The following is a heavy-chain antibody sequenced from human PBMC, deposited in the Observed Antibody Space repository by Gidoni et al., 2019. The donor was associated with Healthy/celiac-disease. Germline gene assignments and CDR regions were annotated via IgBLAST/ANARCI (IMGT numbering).Heavy chain of an antibody. CDR3: ARAGRAFDI. J-gene: IGHJ3*02. D-gene: IGHD2-15*01. CDR1: GFTFSDYD. Sequence: QVQLVASGGGLVKTGGSLRLSCAASGFTFSDYDMSWISRAPGKGVEWVSYIGSSGSTIYYADSVKVRFTISRDNAKNSLYLQMNSLRAEDTAVYYCARAGRAFDIWGQGTMVTVSS. V-gene: IGHV3-11*01. CDR2: IGSSGSTI.